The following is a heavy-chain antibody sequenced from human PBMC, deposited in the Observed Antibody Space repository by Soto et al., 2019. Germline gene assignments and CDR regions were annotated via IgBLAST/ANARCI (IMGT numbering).Heavy chain of an antibody. V-gene: IGHV1-69*13. CDR2: IILLFGTT. J-gene: IGHJ4*02. CDR3: ARDSIAAAGTDY. CDR1: GGTFSSYT. D-gene: IGHD6-13*01. Sequence: GASVKVSCKASGGTFSSYTIAWVRQAPGQGLEWMGEIILLFGTTNYVEKFQGRLTITADASTSTAYMELSSLRSEDTAMYYCARDSIAAAGTDYWGQGTLVTVSS.